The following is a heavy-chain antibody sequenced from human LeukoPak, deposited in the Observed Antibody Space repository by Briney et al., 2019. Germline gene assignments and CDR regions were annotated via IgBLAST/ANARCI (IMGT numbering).Heavy chain of an antibody. CDR1: GDSVSSNSAA. Sequence: SQTLSLTCAISGDSVSSNSAAWNWIRQSPSRGLEWLGRTYYRSKWYNDYAVSVKSRITINPDTSKNQFSLQLNSVTPEDTAVYYCARGAAAGTLYYYYYMDVWGKGTTVTISS. V-gene: IGHV6-1*01. J-gene: IGHJ6*03. D-gene: IGHD6-13*01. CDR3: ARGAAAGTLYYYYYMDV. CDR2: TYYRSKWYN.